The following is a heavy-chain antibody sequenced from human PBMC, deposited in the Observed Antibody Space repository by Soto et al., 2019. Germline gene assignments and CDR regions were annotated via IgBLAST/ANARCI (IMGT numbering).Heavy chain of an antibody. D-gene: IGHD5-12*01. CDR1: GGTFSSYA. J-gene: IGHJ3*01. V-gene: IGHV1-69*13. Sequence: SVKVSCKASGGTFSSYAISWVRQAPGQGLEWMGGIIPIFGTANYAQKFQGRVTITADESTSTAYMELSSLRSEDTAVYYCWRPLDSAYNYRDGFDVWGQGTMVTVSS. CDR2: IIPIFGTA. CDR3: WRPLDSAYNYRDGFDV.